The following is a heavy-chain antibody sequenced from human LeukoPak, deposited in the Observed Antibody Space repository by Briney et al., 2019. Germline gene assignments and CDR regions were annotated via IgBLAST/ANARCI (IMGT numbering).Heavy chain of an antibody. Sequence: KPSETLSLTCTVSGGSISSSSYYWGWIRQPPGKGLEWIGSIYYSGSTYYNPSLKSRVTISVDTSKNQFSLKLSSVTAADTAVYYCARVDVVVPAAIALDPWGQGTLVTVSS. CDR2: IYYSGST. CDR3: ARVDVVVPAAIALDP. CDR1: GGSISSSSYY. V-gene: IGHV4-39*07. J-gene: IGHJ5*02. D-gene: IGHD2-2*02.